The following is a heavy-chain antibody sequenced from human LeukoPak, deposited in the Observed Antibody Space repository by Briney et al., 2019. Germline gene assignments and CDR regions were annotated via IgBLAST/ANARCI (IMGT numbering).Heavy chain of an antibody. CDR3: ARPNDYGDYGAAYYFDY. D-gene: IGHD4-17*01. CDR2: IYYSGST. J-gene: IGHJ4*02. V-gene: IGHV4-39*01. CDR1: GGSISSSSYY. Sequence: SETLSLTCTVSGGSISSSSYYWGWLRQPPGTGLEWFGSIYYSGSTYYNPSLKSRVTISVDTSKNQFSLKLSSVSAADTAVYYCARPNDYGDYGAAYYFDYWGQGTLVTVSS.